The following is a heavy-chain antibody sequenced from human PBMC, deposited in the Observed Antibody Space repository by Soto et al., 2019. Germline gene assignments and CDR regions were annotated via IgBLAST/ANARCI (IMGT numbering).Heavy chain of an antibody. CDR1: GGSISSGGYY. J-gene: IGHJ4*02. Sequence: SETLSLTCTVSGGSISSGGYYWSWIRQHPGKGLEWIGYIYYSGSTYYNPSLKSRVTISVDTSKNQFSLKLSSVTAAHTAVYYCARGVTTAFDYWGQGTLVTVSS. V-gene: IGHV4-31*03. D-gene: IGHD4-17*01. CDR2: IYYSGST. CDR3: ARGVTTAFDY.